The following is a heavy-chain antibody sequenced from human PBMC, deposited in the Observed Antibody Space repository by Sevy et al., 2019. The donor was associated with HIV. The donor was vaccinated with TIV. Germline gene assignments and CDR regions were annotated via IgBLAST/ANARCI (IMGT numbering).Heavy chain of an antibody. V-gene: IGHV3-11*01. CDR3: ARGGDWNQAFFHH. Sequence: RGSLRLSCAASGFIFSDYYMSWIRQAPGKGLEWVSYISSSGSTIYYADSVKGRFTISRDNAKKSGHLQINSLRAEDTAVYYCARGGDWNQAFFHHWGQGTLVTVSS. J-gene: IGHJ1*01. D-gene: IGHD1-1*01. CDR1: GFIFSDYY. CDR2: ISSSGSTI.